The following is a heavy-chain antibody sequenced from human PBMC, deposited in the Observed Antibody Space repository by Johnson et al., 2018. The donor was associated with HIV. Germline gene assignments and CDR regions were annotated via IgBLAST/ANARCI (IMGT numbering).Heavy chain of an antibody. Sequence: VQLVESGGGVVQPGRSLRLSCAASGFTFSNYAMHWVRQAPGKGLEWVAVIWYDGSNNYYADSVKGRFTISRDNAKNSLYLQMNSLRAEDTAVYYCARYGYRPEAAFDIWGQGTMVTVSS. J-gene: IGHJ3*02. CDR2: IWYDGSNN. CDR1: GFTFSNYA. D-gene: IGHD5-24*01. V-gene: IGHV3-33*01. CDR3: ARYGYRPEAAFDI.